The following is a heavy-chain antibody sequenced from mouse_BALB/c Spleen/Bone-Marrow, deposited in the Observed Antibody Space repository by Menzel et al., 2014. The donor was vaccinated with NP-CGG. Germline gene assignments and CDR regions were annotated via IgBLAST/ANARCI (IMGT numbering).Heavy chain of an antibody. V-gene: IGHV4-1*02. J-gene: IGHJ3*01. CDR2: INPDSSTI. D-gene: IGHD1-1*01. Sequence: EVKLKESGGGLVQPGGSLKLSCAASGFDFSRYWMSWVRQAPGKGLEWIGEINPDSSTINYMPSLKDKFIISRDNAKNTLYLQMSKVRSEDTALYYCARLSYYGRFAYWGQGTLVTVSA. CDR3: ARLSYYGRFAY. CDR1: GFDFSRYW.